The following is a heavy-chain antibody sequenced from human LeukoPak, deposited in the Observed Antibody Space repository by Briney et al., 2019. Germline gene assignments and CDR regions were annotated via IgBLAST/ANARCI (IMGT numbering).Heavy chain of an antibody. V-gene: IGHV3-48*03. J-gene: IGHJ5*02. D-gene: IGHD2-15*01. CDR2: ISSSGSTI. CDR3: AREGGYCSGGTCNSASWTIP. Sequence: GGSLRPSCAVSGFSSSSYEMDWVRQAPGKGLVWVSYISSSGSTIYYADSVKGRFTISRDNAKNSLYLQMNSLRAEDTAVYYCAREGGYCSGGTCNSASWTIPWGQGTLVTVSS. CDR1: GFSSSSYE.